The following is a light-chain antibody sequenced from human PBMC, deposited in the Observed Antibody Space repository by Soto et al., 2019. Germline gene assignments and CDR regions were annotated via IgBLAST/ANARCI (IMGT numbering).Light chain of an antibody. J-gene: IGKJ4*01. CDR3: QQRSNWPPRLT. V-gene: IGKV3-11*01. Sequence: EIILTQSPATLSLSPGERATLSCRASQRFSSYFAWYQQKPCQAPRLLIYDASNRATGIPARFSGSGSGTDFTLTISSLEPEDFAVYYCQQRSNWPPRLTFGGGTKVEIK. CDR1: QRFSSY. CDR2: DAS.